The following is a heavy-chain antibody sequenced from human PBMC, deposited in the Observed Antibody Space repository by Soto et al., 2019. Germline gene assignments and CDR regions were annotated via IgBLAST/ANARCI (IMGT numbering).Heavy chain of an antibody. CDR1: GGSISSYY. Sequence: LSLTCTVSGGSISSYYWSWIRQPPGKGLEWIGYIYYSGSTNYNPSLKSRVTISVDTSKNQFSLKLSSVTAADTAVYYCARDSSEGDYYYGMDVWGQGTTVTVSS. J-gene: IGHJ6*02. CDR3: ARDSSEGDYYYGMDV. D-gene: IGHD3-10*01. CDR2: IYYSGST. V-gene: IGHV4-59*01.